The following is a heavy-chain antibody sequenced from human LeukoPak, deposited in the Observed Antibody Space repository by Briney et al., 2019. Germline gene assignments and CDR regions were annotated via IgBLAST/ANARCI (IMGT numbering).Heavy chain of an antibody. D-gene: IGHD3-22*01. CDR1: GGSISSSTYY. V-gene: IGHV4-39*07. Sequence: KASETLSLTCTVSGGSISSSTYYWGWIRQPPGKGLEWIGNIYYSGNTYYNPSLKSRVTISVDTSKNQFSLNLSSVTAADTAVYFCARAPHFFDTSGSRYYFDYWGQGALVTVSS. CDR2: IYYSGNT. CDR3: ARAPHFFDTSGSRYYFDY. J-gene: IGHJ4*02.